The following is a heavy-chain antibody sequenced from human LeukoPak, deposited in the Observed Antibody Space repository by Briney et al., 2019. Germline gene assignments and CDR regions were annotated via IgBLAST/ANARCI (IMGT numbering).Heavy chain of an antibody. CDR2: ISSSSSYI. J-gene: IGHJ4*02. CDR1: GFTFSTYS. CDR3: ATWVYSSGWSSNPFYY. D-gene: IGHD6-19*01. V-gene: IGHV3-21*01. Sequence: KSGGSLRLSCEASGFTFSTYSMNWVRQAPGKGLEWVSSISSSSSYIYYADSVKGRFTISRDNANNSLYLQMNSLRAEDTAVYYCATWVYSSGWSSNPFYYWGQGTLVTVSS.